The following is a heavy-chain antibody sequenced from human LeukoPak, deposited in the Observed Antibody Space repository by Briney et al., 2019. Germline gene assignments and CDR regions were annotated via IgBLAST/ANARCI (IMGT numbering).Heavy chain of an antibody. CDR3: ARVNRYYDILTGYHRAFDY. J-gene: IGHJ4*02. Sequence: SETLPLTCTVSGGSISSYYWSWIRQPPGKGLEWIGYIYYSGSTNYNPSLKSRVTISVDTSKNQFSLKLSSVTAADTAVYYCARVNRYYDILTGYHRAFDYWGQGTLVTVSS. V-gene: IGHV4-59*01. CDR2: IYYSGST. CDR1: GGSISSYY. D-gene: IGHD3-9*01.